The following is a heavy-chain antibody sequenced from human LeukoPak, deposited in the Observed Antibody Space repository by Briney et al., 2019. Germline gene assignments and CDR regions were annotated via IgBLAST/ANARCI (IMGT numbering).Heavy chain of an antibody. D-gene: IGHD2-21*02. CDR3: TRDYCGGDCYSHYFDY. CDR1: GFTFGGYA. CDR2: IRSKAYGGTT. Sequence: GGSLRLSCTASGFTFGGYAMSWVRQAPGKGLEWVGFIRSKAYGGTTEYAASVKGRFTISRDDSKSIAYLQMNSLKTVDTAVYYCTRDYCGGDCYSHYFDYWGQGTLVTVSS. V-gene: IGHV3-49*04. J-gene: IGHJ4*02.